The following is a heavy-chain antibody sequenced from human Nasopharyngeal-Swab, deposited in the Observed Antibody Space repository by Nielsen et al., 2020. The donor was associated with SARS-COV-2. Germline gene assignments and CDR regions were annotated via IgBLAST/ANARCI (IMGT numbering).Heavy chain of an antibody. Sequence: GESLKTSCKGPGYSFTTYWIAWVRQMPGKRLEWMGLIYPGDSDTRYSPSFQGQVTISADKSISTAYLQWSSLKASDTAMYYCDRQGGSGIDYWGQGTLVTVSS. J-gene: IGHJ4*02. CDR2: IYPGDSDT. V-gene: IGHV5-51*01. D-gene: IGHD3-10*01. CDR1: GYSFTTYW. CDR3: DRQGGSGIDY.